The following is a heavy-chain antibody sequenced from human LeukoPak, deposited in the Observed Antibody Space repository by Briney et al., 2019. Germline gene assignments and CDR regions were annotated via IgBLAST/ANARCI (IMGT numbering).Heavy chain of an antibody. CDR3: AKNMISAGRGTFDI. CDR2: ISWNSGAI. Sequence: PGGSLRLSCAASGFTFDDFAMHWVRQAPGKGLEWVSSISWNSGAIGYADSVKGRFTISRDNAKNSLYLQMNSLRVEDMALYYCAKNMISAGRGTFDIWGQGTMVTVSS. J-gene: IGHJ3*02. D-gene: IGHD1-14*01. V-gene: IGHV3-9*03. CDR1: GFTFDDFA.